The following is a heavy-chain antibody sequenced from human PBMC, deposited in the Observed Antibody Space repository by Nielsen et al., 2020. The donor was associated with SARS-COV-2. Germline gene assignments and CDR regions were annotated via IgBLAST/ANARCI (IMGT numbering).Heavy chain of an antibody. D-gene: IGHD2-8*01. CDR2: ISAYNGNT. CDR1: GYPFTGYD. CDR3: AREGNGLGYYYYGMDV. V-gene: IGHV1-18*01. J-gene: IGHJ6*02. Sequence: ASVKVSCKASGYPFTGYDIYWVRQAPGQGLEWMGWISAYNGNTNYAQKLQGRVTMTTDTSTSTAYMELRSLRSDDTAVYYCAREGNGLGYYYYGMDVWGQGTTVTVSS.